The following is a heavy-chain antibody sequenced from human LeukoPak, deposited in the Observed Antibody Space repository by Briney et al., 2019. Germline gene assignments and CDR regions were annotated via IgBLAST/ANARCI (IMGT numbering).Heavy chain of an antibody. D-gene: IGHD2-2*01. CDR3: AREVVPAAMTYYYYYYMDV. V-gene: IGHV4-61*02. Sequence: SETLSLTCTVSGGSISSGSYYWSWIRQPAGKGLEWIGRIYTSGSTNYNTSLKSRVTISVDTSKNQFSLKLSSVTAADTAVYYCAREVVPAAMTYYYYYYMDVWGKGTTVTVSS. CDR1: GGSISSGSYY. CDR2: IYTSGST. J-gene: IGHJ6*03.